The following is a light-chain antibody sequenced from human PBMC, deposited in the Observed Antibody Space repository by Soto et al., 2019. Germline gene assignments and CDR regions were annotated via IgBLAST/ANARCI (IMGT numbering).Light chain of an antibody. CDR1: SSVVGGYNY. J-gene: IGLJ1*01. CDR2: EVS. CDR3: SSYAGSNKSV. Sequence: QSALTQPPSASGSRGQSVTISCTGTSSVVGGYNYVSWYQQHPGKAPKLMIYEVSKRPSGVPDRFSGSKSGNTASLTVSGLQAEDEADYYRSSYAGSNKSVFGTGTKLTVL. V-gene: IGLV2-8*01.